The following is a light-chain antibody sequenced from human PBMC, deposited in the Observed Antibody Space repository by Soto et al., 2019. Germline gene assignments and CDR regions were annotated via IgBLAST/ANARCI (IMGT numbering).Light chain of an antibody. V-gene: IGKV3-20*01. CDR3: QQYGSLSWT. Sequence: DIGLTQAPGTLSLSPGERATLSCRPSQSVSSNYLAWYQQKPGQAPRLLIYGASTRATGVPDRFSGSGSGTDFTLTISRLEPEDFAVYHCQQYGSLSWTFGQGTKVDI. CDR2: GAS. CDR1: QSVSSNY. J-gene: IGKJ1*01.